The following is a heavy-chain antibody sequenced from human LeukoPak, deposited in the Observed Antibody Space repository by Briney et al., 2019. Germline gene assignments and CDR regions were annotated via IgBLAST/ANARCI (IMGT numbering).Heavy chain of an antibody. CDR1: GYTFTDYY. Sequence: ASVKVSCKASGYTFTDYYIHWVRQAPGQGLEWMGWISPNSGATHSAQHFQGRVTMTRDTSVNTVYMELSRLTFDDTAVYFCARSRVTTIPNLDYWGQGILLTVSS. CDR2: ISPNSGAT. J-gene: IGHJ4*02. V-gene: IGHV1-2*02. CDR3: ARSRVTTIPNLDY. D-gene: IGHD5-12*01.